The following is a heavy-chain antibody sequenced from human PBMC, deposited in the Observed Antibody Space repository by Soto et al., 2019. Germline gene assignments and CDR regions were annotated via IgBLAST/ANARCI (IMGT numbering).Heavy chain of an antibody. Sequence: SETLSLTCTVSGGSISSYYWSWIRQPPGKGLEWIGYIYYSGSTNYNPSLKSRVTISVDTSKNQFSLKLSSVTAADTAVYYCAREGGTYCSSTSCYPSADAFDIWGQGTMVTVSS. J-gene: IGHJ3*02. CDR3: AREGGTYCSSTSCYPSADAFDI. CDR2: IYYSGST. V-gene: IGHV4-59*01. D-gene: IGHD2-2*01. CDR1: GGSISSYY.